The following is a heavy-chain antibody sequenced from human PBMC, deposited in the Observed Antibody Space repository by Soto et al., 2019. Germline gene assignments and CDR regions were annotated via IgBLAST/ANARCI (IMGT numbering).Heavy chain of an antibody. V-gene: IGHV4-34*01. Sequence: QVQLQQWGAGLLKPSETLSLTCAVYGGSFSGYYWGWIRQPPGKGLEWIGEINHSGSTNYNPSLRSRVTISVDTSKNQFSLKMSSVTAAGTAVYYCAKVTGYYGAGMGPYYYYYYYMDVWGKGTTVTVSS. J-gene: IGHJ6*03. CDR2: INHSGST. CDR3: AKVTGYYGAGMGPYYYYYYYMDV. CDR1: GGSFSGYY. D-gene: IGHD3-10*01.